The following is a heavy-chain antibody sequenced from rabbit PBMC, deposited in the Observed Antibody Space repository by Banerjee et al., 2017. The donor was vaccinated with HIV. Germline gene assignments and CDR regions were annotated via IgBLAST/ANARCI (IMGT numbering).Heavy chain of an antibody. Sequence: QSLEESGGRLVTPGTPLTVTCTASGFSLSRFAMGWVRQAPGKGLEWIGLIKTGGTTYYASWAKGRFTISRTSTTVDLKIISPTTEDTATYFCARCSGSSSYATDLWGPGTLVTVS. D-gene: IGHD1-1*01. CDR1: GFSLSRFA. CDR2: IKTGGTT. V-gene: IGHV1S69*01. J-gene: IGHJ4*01. CDR3: ARCSGSSSYATDL.